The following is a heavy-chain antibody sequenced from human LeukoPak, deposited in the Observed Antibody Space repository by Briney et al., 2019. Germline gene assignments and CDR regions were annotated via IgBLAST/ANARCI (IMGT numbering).Heavy chain of an antibody. CDR2: IIASGGTT. Sequence: PGGSLRLSCAASGFPFSSYAMSWFRQTPGKGLEWVSSIIASGGTTYYADSVKGRFTISRDNSKNTVYLQMHTLRAEDTAVYYCARRAGAYTHPYDYWGQGTLVTVS. V-gene: IGHV3-23*01. J-gene: IGHJ4*02. D-gene: IGHD3-16*01. CDR1: GFPFSSYA. CDR3: ARRAGAYTHPYDY.